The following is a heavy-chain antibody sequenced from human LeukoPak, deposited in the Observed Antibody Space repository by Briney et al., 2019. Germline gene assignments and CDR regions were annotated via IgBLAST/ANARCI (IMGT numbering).Heavy chain of an antibody. Sequence: SETLSLTCAVYGGSFSGYYWSWIRQHPGKGLEWIGYIYYSGSTYYNPSLKSRVTISVDTSKNQFSLKLSSVTAADTAVYYCARSTVPDTYYYGMDVWGQGTTVTVSS. CDR1: GGSFSGYY. D-gene: IGHD3-9*01. CDR2: IYYSGST. CDR3: ARSTVPDTYYYGMDV. V-gene: IGHV4-31*11. J-gene: IGHJ6*02.